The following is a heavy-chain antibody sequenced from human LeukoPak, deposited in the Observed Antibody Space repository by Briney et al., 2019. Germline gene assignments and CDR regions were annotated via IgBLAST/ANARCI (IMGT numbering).Heavy chain of an antibody. Sequence: GSLSLSCAASGFTVSNKYMTWVRQPPGKGLEWIGEINHSGSTNYNPSLKSRVTISVDTSKNQFSLKLSSVTAADTAVYYCARHPRKYYYGSGSPRAPDYWGQGTLVTVSS. CDR2: INHSGST. D-gene: IGHD3-10*01. V-gene: IGHV4-34*01. CDR1: GFTVSNKY. CDR3: ARHPRKYYYGSGSPRAPDY. J-gene: IGHJ4*02.